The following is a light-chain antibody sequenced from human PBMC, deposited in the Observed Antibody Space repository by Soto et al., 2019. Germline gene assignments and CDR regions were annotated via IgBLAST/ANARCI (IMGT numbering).Light chain of an antibody. CDR3: PQYDTSPRT. CDR2: GAS. V-gene: IGKV3-20*01. CDR1: QSVSSNY. J-gene: IGKJ1*01. Sequence: EVMLTQSPGTLSLSPGERATLSCRASQSVSSNYLAWYQQKAGQAPRLLIYGASNRATGIPDRFSGSGSGTDFTLTIRTLEPEDFAVYYCPQYDTSPRTFGQGTKVEFK.